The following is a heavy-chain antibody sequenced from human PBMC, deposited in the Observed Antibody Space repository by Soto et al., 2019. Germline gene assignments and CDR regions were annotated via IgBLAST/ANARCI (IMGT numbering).Heavy chain of an antibody. D-gene: IGHD2-15*01. V-gene: IGHV3-33*01. CDR1: GFTLSGYG. CDR2: IWYDGSHK. CDR3: ARGGDIETTTRYFDY. Sequence: QVHLVESGGGVVQPGTSLRLSCAASGFTLSGYGMHWVRQAPGKGLEWVALIWYDGSHKDYVDSVKGRFTISRDNSKNMVYLQMNSLRAEDTALYYCARGGDIETTTRYFDYWGQGTLVTVSP. J-gene: IGHJ4*02.